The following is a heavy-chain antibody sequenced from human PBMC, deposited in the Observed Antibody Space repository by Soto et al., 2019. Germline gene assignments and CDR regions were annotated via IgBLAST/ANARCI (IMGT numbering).Heavy chain of an antibody. D-gene: IGHD6-6*01. CDR1: GFTFSSYG. V-gene: IGHV3-33*01. J-gene: IGHJ6*02. Sequence: LRLSCAASGFTFSSYGMHWVRQAPGKGLEWVAVIWYDGSNKYYADSVKGRFTISRDNSKNTLYLQMNSLGAEDTAVYYCARDIKGSSSYYYYYYGMDVWGQGTTVTVSS. CDR2: IWYDGSNK. CDR3: ARDIKGSSSYYYYYYGMDV.